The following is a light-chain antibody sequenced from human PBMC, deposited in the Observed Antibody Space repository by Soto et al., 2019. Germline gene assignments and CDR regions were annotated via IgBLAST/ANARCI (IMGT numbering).Light chain of an antibody. CDR2: AVS. CDR1: SSDVGGYNY. J-gene: IGLJ1*01. CDR3: SSYTSSSTYG. V-gene: IGLV2-14*01. Sequence: QSALTQPASVSGSPGQSIAISCTGTSSDVGGYNYVSWYQQHPGKAPKLMVYAVSNRPSGVSNRFSGSKSGNTASLTISGLQAEDEADYYCSSYTSSSTYGFGTGTKVTVL.